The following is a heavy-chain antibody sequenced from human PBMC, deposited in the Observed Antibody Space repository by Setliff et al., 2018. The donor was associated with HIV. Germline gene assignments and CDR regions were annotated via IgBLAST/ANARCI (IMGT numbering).Heavy chain of an antibody. J-gene: IGHJ5*02. V-gene: IGHV1-3*01. CDR1: GYTSTSHT. Sequence: ASVKVSCKTSGYTSTSHTIHWVRQAPGQGLEWMGWINAGNGNTKYSQKFQSRVTITRDTSATTAFMELSSLTSEDTAVYYCARDGCDSNRCYVYNWFDPWGQGTLVTVSS. CDR2: INAGNGNT. CDR3: ARDGCDSNRCYVYNWFDP. D-gene: IGHD2-2*01.